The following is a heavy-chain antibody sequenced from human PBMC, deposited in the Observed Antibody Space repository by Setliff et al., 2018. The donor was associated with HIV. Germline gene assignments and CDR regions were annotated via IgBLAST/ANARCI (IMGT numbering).Heavy chain of an antibody. CDR1: GGSFSDSFSSGGNH. Sequence: SETLSLTCTVSGGSFSDSFSSGGNHWSWIRQHPGKGLEWIGYIYYSGSTAYNPSLKSRITISVDTSKSQFSLKLSSVTAADTAVYFCARIAWYSESTYGHDLYYFDFWGQGSLVTVS. CDR3: ARIAWYSESTYGHDLYYFDF. D-gene: IGHD5-18*01. J-gene: IGHJ4*02. V-gene: IGHV4-31*03. CDR2: IYYSGST.